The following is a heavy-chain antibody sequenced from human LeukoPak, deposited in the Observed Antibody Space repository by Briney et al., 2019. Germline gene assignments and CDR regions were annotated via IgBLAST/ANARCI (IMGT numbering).Heavy chain of an antibody. CDR1: GFTFSSYA. V-gene: IGHV3-23*01. CDR2: ISGSGGST. J-gene: IGHJ4*02. D-gene: IGHD2-21*02. Sequence: GGSLRLSCAASGFTFSSYAMNWVRQAPGKGLAWVSSISGSGGSTYYADSVRGRFTISRDNAKNSLHLQMNSLRVEDTAVYYCATDRDNSDWQKRFDSWGQGTLVTVSS. CDR3: ATDRDNSDWQKRFDS.